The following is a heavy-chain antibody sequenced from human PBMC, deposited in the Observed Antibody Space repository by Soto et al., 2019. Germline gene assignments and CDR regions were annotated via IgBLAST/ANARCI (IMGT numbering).Heavy chain of an antibody. Sequence: SETLSLTCTVSGGSISSSSYYWGWIRQPPGKGLEWIGSIYYSGSTYYNPSLKSRVTISVDTSKNQFSLKLTSVTAADTAVYYCARVGYCSSTPCWPIGSFDYSGQATLVTVSS. D-gene: IGHD2-2*01. V-gene: IGHV4-39*07. CDR1: GGSISSSSYY. J-gene: IGHJ4*02. CDR3: ARVGYCSSTPCWPIGSFDY. CDR2: IYYSGST.